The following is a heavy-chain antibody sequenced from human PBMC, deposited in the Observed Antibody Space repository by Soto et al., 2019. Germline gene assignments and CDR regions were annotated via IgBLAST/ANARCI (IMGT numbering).Heavy chain of an antibody. Sequence: SETLSHSYTVSGGSISSYYWSWIRQPPGKGLKWIGYIYYSGSTNYNPSLKSRVTISVDTSKNQFSLKLSSVTAADTAVYYCARVSTTPYYFDYWGQGTLVTVSS. D-gene: IGHD1-1*01. V-gene: IGHV4-59*08. CDR3: ARVSTTPYYFDY. CDR2: IYYSGST. CDR1: GGSISSYY. J-gene: IGHJ4*02.